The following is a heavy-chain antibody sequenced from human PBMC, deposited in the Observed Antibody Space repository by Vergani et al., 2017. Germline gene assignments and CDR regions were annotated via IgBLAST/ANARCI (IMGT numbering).Heavy chain of an antibody. V-gene: IGHV4-30-4*01. CDR2: IYYSGST. J-gene: IGHJ6*02. Sequence: QVQLQESGPGLVKPSQTLSLTCTVSGGSIRSGDYYWSWIRQPPGKGLEWIGYIYYSGSTYYNPSLKSRVTISVDTSKNQFSLKLSSVTAADTAVYYCASQTGPPDSYYYYGMDVWGQGTTVTVSS. CDR3: ASQTGPPDSYYYYGMDV. CDR1: GGSIRSGDYY. D-gene: IGHD3-9*01.